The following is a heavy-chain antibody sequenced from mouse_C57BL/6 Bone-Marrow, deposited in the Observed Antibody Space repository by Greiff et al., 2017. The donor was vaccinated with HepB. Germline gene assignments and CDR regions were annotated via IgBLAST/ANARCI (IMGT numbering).Heavy chain of an antibody. V-gene: IGHV1-22*01. CDR2: INPNNGGT. J-gene: IGHJ4*01. Sequence: EVKLQESGPELVKPGASVKMSCKASGYTFTDYNMHWVKQSHGKSLEWIGYINPNNGGTSYNQKFKGKATLTVNKSSSTAYMELRSLTSEDSAVYYCARGPADAMDYWGQGTSLTVSS. CDR1: GYTFTDYN. CDR3: ARGPADAMDY.